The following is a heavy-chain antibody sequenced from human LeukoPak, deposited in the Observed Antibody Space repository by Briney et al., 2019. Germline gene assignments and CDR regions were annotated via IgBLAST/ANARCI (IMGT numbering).Heavy chain of an antibody. V-gene: IGHV6-1*01. CDR1: GDSVSSNSAA. Sequence: SQTLSLTCAISGDSVSSNSAAWNWIRLSPSRGLEWLGRTYYRSKWFNDYAVSVRGRITIIPDTSKNHFSLQLNSVTPEDTTVYYCARGPQLVDYYYIDVWGKGTTVTVSS. J-gene: IGHJ6*03. D-gene: IGHD6-13*01. CDR3: ARGPQLVDYYYIDV. CDR2: TYYRSKWFN.